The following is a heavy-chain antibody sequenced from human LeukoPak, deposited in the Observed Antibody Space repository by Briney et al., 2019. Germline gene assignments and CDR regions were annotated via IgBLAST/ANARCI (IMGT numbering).Heavy chain of an antibody. CDR1: VDTFNNNA. CDR2: IIPISGTP. CDR3: ARDTNMILLDY. J-gene: IGHJ4*02. V-gene: IGHV1-69*06. Sequence: SVKVSCKASVDTFNNNAINWVRQAPGQGLEWKGSIIPISGTPNYVQQFEGRHTINADTSPTTAYIELSSLRAEDTAVYYCARDTNMILLDYWGQGTLITVSS. D-gene: IGHD3-22*01.